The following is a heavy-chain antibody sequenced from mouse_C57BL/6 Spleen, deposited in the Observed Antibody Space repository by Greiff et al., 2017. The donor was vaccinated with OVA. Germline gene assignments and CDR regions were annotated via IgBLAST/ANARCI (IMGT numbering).Heavy chain of an antibody. V-gene: IGHV1-64*01. CDR1: GYTFTSYW. CDR2: IHPNSGST. CDR3: ARSGYDYYYFDY. D-gene: IGHD2-4*01. Sequence: QVQLQQSGAELVKPGASVKLSCKASGYTFTSYWMHWVKQRPGQGLEWIGMIHPNSGSTNYNEKFKSKATLTVDKSSSTAYMQLSSLTSEDSAVYYCARSGYDYYYFDYWGQGTTLTVSS. J-gene: IGHJ2*01.